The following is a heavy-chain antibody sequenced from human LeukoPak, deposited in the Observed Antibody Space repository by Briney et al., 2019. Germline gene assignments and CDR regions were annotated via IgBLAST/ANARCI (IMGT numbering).Heavy chain of an antibody. CDR1: GFTFSSYG. CDR3: ARDRSYGSFDF. J-gene: IGHJ4*02. V-gene: IGHV3-20*01. CDR2: INWNGGST. Sequence: PGGSLRLSCAASGFTFSSYGMNWVRQAPGKGLEWVSGINWNGGSTFYADSVKGRFTISRDNAKNALYLQMNSLTAEDTALYHCARDRSYGSFDFWGQGTLVTVSS. D-gene: IGHD5-18*01.